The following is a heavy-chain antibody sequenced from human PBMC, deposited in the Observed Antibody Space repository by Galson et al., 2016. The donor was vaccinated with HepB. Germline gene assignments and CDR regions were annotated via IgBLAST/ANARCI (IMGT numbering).Heavy chain of an antibody. Sequence: SLRLSCAASGFSLRDVWMHWVRQGPGKGLEWVGRVKRDSDGGTRNYAALVEGRFTISRDDSQNTLYLQMNSLTIADTAMYYCAHTRWEQGYQIDFWGRGALVTVSA. CDR2: VKRDSDGGTR. D-gene: IGHD1/OR15-1a*01. J-gene: IGHJ4*02. V-gene: IGHV3-15*01. CDR1: GFSLRDVW. CDR3: AHTRWEQGYQIDF.